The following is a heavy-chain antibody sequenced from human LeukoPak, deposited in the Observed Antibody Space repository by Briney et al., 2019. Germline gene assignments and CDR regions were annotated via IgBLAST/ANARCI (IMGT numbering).Heavy chain of an antibody. D-gene: IGHD2-15*01. J-gene: IGHJ4*02. CDR3: ARQQRIRHCSAGVCTEGYYFDY. Sequence: GGSLRLSCAGTGFAFNMFAIDWVRQAPGKGLEWVSGLSRGGSTTNYADSVKGRFTISRDKSQNSVFLQLNSLRPEDTAVYYCARQQRIRHCSAGVCTEGYYFDYWGQGTLVTVSS. CDR1: GFAFNMFA. V-gene: IGHV3-23*01. CDR2: LSRGGSTT.